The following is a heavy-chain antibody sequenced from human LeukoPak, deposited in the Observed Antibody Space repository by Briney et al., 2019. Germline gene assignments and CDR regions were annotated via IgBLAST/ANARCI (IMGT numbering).Heavy chain of an antibody. J-gene: IGHJ4*02. CDR2: INHSGST. CDR1: GGSISSSSYY. V-gene: IGHV4-39*07. Sequence: SETLSLTCTVSGGSISSSSYYWGWIRQPPGKGLEWIGEINHSGSTNYNPSLKSRVTISVDTSKNQFSLKLSSVTAADTAVYYCARGIPLASLVGATKNFDYWGQGTLVTVSS. D-gene: IGHD1-26*01. CDR3: ARGIPLASLVGATKNFDY.